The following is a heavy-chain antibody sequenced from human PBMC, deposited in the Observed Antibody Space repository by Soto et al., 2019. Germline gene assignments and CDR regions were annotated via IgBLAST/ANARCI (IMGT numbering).Heavy chain of an antibody. J-gene: IGHJ4*01. CDR3: ASQGYCSSTSCYPGEYYFDY. V-gene: IGHV3-66*04. CDR2: IYSGGST. D-gene: IGHD2-2*01. CDR1: GFTVRRNY. Sequence: GGSMRLSCAASGFTVRRNYMSWVSQATGKGMGWVSVIYSGGSTYSADSVKGRFTISRDNSKNTLYLQMNSLRAEDTAVYYCASQGYCSSTSCYPGEYYFDYCGHATLVTV.